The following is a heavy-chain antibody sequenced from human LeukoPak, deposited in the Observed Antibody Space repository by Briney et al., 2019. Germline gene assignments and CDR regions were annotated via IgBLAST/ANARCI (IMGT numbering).Heavy chain of an antibody. V-gene: IGHV3-66*01. D-gene: IGHD6-19*01. CDR1: GDSISSYY. CDR3: ARGSGWDFDY. J-gene: IGHJ4*02. Sequence: PSETLSLTCTVSGDSISSYYMYWVRQAPGKGLEWVSFIYSGGSTYYADSVKGRFTISRDNSKNTLYLQMNSLRAEDTAVYYCARGSGWDFDYWGQGTLVTVSS. CDR2: IYSGGST.